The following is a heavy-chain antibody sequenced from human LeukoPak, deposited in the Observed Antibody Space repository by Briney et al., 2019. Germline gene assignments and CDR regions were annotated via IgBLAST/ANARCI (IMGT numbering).Heavy chain of an antibody. CDR3: ARGPISYGSGSYYPLLFDY. Sequence: GESLKISCKGSGYSFTSYWIGWVRQMPGKGLEWMGIIYPGDSDTRYSPPFQGQVTISADKSISTAYLQWSSLKASDTAMYYCARGPISYGSGSYYPLLFDYWGQGTLVTVSS. CDR1: GYSFTSYW. V-gene: IGHV5-51*01. D-gene: IGHD3-10*01. J-gene: IGHJ4*02. CDR2: IYPGDSDT.